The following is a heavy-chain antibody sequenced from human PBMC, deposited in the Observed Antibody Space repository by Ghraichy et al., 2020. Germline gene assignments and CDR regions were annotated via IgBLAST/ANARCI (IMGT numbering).Heavy chain of an antibody. V-gene: IGHV4-59*08. CDR1: GGSISGYY. J-gene: IGHJ4*02. CDR3: ARHSPTSAGAFDY. CDR2: IYYTGIT. Sequence: SETLSLTCTVSGGSISGYYWSWIRQSPGKGLEWIGYIYYTGITNYNPSLKSRVTISVDTSKNQFSLKLSSVIAADTAVYYCARHSPTSAGAFDYWGQGILVTVSS.